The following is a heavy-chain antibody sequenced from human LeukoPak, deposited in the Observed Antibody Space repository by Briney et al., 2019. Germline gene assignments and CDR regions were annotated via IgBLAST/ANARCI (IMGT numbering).Heavy chain of an antibody. CDR1: GGTFSSYA. CDR2: IIPIFGTA. J-gene: IGHJ3*02. D-gene: IGHD1-20*01. Sequence: ASVKVSCKASGGTFSSYAISWVRQAPGQGLEWMGGIIPIFGTANYAQKFQGRVTITANESTSTAYMELSSLRSEDTAVYYCASLGGVTGTTGPSFDIWGQGTMVTVSS. CDR3: ASLGGVTGTTGPSFDI. V-gene: IGHV1-69*13.